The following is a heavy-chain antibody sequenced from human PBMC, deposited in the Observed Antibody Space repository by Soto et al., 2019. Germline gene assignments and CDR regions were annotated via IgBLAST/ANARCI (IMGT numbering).Heavy chain of an antibody. CDR1: GGSISSSNW. J-gene: IGHJ6*01. D-gene: IGHD6-19*01. Sequence: SETLSLTFAVSGGSISSSNWWSWVRQPPGKGLEWIGEIYHSGSTNYNPSLKSRVTISVDKSKNQFSLKLSSVTAADTAVSNCVGSGWARRYYYGMEVWGQAFTVTVSS. V-gene: IGHV4-4*02. CDR2: IYHSGST. CDR3: VGSGWARRYYYGMEV.